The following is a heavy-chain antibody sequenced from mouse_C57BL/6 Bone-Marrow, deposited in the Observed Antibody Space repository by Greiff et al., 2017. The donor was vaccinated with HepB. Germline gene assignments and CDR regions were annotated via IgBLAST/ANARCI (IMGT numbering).Heavy chain of an antibody. CDR1: GYTFTSYW. J-gene: IGHJ4*01. V-gene: IGHV1-69*01. D-gene: IGHD1-1*01. CDR3: ARPSYYRAMDY. Sequence: QVQLQQPGAELVMPGASVKLSCKASGYTFTSYWMHWVKQRPGQGLEWIGEIYPSDSYTNYNQKFKSKSTLTVDKSSSTAYMQLSSLTSEDSAVYYCARPSYYRAMDYWGQGTSVTVSS. CDR2: IYPSDSYT.